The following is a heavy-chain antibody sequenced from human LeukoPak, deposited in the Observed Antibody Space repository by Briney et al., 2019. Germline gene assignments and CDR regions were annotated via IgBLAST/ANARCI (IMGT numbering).Heavy chain of an antibody. CDR2: IRSKANSYAT. Sequence: GGSLKLSCAASGFTFSGSAMHWVRQASGKGLEWVGRIRSKANSYATAYAASVKGRFTISRDDSKNTAYLQMNSLKTEDTAVYYCTTDLTVTIGAEYFQHWGQGTLVTVSS. CDR3: TTDLTVTIGAEYFQH. V-gene: IGHV3-73*01. D-gene: IGHD4-11*01. CDR1: GFTFSGSA. J-gene: IGHJ1*01.